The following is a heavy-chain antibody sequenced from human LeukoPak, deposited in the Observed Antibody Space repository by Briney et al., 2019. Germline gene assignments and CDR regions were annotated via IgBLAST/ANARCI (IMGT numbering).Heavy chain of an antibody. CDR2: ISSSSSYI. D-gene: IGHD2-2*01. CDR1: GFTFSSYS. Sequence: GGSLRLSCAASGFTFSSYSMNWVRQAPGKGLEWVSSISSSSSYIYYADSVKGRFTISRDNAKNSLYLQMNSLRAEDTAVYYCARVPYKTHIVAEPAAPDYWGQGTLVTVSS. CDR3: ARVPYKTHIVAEPAAPDY. V-gene: IGHV3-21*01. J-gene: IGHJ4*02.